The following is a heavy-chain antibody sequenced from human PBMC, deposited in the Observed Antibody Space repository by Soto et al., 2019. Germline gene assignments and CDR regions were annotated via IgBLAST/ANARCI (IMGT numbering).Heavy chain of an antibody. Sequence: QVQLVQSGAEVKKPGSSVKVSCKASGGTFSSYAISWVRQAPGQGLEWMGGIIPIFGTANYAQKFQGRVTIITDKSANTASMELSSLCSDDTAVYYCAREGDGYKAVNDYYYCMDVCAQGTTVTV. CDR1: GGTFSSYA. CDR3: AREGDGYKAVNDYYYCMDV. CDR2: IIPIFGTA. V-gene: IGHV1-69*06. D-gene: IGHD5-12*01. J-gene: IGHJ6*02.